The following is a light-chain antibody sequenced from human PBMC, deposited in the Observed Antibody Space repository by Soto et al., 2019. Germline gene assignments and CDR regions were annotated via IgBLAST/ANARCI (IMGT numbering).Light chain of an antibody. V-gene: IGLV2-8*01. CDR1: SSDVGGYNY. J-gene: IGLJ2*01. CDR3: AAWDDSLIGV. CDR2: EVS. Sequence: QSVLTQPPSASGSPGQSVTISCTRTSSDVGGYNYVSWFQQHPGKAPKLMIYEVSKRPSGVPDRFSGSKSGNTASLTVSGLQAEDEADYYCAAWDDSLIGVFGGGTQLTVL.